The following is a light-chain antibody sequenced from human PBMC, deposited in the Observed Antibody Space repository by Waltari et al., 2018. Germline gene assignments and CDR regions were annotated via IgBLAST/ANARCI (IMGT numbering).Light chain of an antibody. CDR3: QQYDGEVVT. V-gene: IGKV3-20*01. CDR2: GTS. Sequence: EIVLTQSPGTLSLSPGERATLSCRASQSVTSISLTWYQQKPGQAPRLLIYGTSSRATGSPDGVSGSGSGTDFTLTISRLEPEDFAVYYCQQYDGEVVTFGRGTKVEI. CDR1: QSVTSIS. J-gene: IGKJ4*01.